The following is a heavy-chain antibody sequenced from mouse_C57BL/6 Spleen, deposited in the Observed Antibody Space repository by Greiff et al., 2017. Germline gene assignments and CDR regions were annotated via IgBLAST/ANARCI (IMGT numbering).Heavy chain of an antibody. V-gene: IGHV14-3*01. D-gene: IGHD2-5*01. CDR2: IDPANGNT. Sequence: VQLQQSVAELVRPGASVKLSCTASGFNIKNTYMPWVKQRPEQGLEWIGRIDPANGNTKYAPKFQGKATITADTSSNTAYLQLSSLTSEDTAIYYCARTYYSNYDYAMDYWGQGTSVTVSS. J-gene: IGHJ4*01. CDR3: ARTYYSNYDYAMDY. CDR1: GFNIKNTY.